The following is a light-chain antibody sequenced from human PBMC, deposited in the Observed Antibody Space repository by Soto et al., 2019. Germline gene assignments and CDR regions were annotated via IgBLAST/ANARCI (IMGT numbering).Light chain of an antibody. CDR1: QSVSNW. J-gene: IGKJ2*01. Sequence: IQMTESPSTLSASVGDRVIITCRASQSVSNWLAWYQRRPGKAPNLLIYDASNLESGVPSRFSGSGSGTEFTLTISSLQPDDFATYFCQQYHSYPYTYGQGTKLE. CDR3: QQYHSYPYT. CDR2: DAS. V-gene: IGKV1-5*01.